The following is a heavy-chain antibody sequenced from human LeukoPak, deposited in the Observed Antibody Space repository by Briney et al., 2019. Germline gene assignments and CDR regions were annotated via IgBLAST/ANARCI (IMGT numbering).Heavy chain of an antibody. CDR3: VKVGSRDYTMTNFGY. CDR1: GFTFSSYA. J-gene: IGHJ4*02. D-gene: IGHD3-22*01. Sequence: GGSLRLSCSASGFTFSSYAMHWVRQAPGKGLEYVSGISSNGGSTYNADSVKGRFTISRDNSKNTLYLQMSSLRAEDTAVYFCVKVGSRDYTMTNFGYWGQGTLVTVSS. CDR2: ISSNGGST. V-gene: IGHV3-64D*06.